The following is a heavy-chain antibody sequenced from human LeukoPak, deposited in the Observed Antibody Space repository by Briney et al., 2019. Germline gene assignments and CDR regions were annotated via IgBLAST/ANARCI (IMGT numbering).Heavy chain of an antibody. CDR3: ASLLTGDTNWFDP. V-gene: IGHV5-51*01. Sequence: GESLKTSYTGSGYSFTSYWIGWVRQMPGKGLEWMGIIYPGDSDTRYSPSFQGQVTISADKSISTAYLQWSSLKASDTAMYYCASLLTGDTNWFDPWGQGTLVTVSS. CDR2: IYPGDSDT. J-gene: IGHJ5*02. D-gene: IGHD7-27*01. CDR1: GYSFTSYW.